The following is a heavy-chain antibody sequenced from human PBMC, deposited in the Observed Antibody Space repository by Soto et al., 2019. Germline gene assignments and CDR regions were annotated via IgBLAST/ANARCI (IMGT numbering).Heavy chain of an antibody. J-gene: IGHJ6*02. V-gene: IGHV1-2*04. CDR2: INPNSGGT. CDR1: GYTFTGYY. Sequence: ASVKVSCKASGYTFTGYYMHWVRQAPGQGLGWMGWINPNSGGTNYAQKFQGWVTMTRDTSISTAYMELSRLRSDDTAVYYCAYSSSPPGSYGMDVWGQGTTVTVS. D-gene: IGHD6-6*01. CDR3: AYSSSPPGSYGMDV.